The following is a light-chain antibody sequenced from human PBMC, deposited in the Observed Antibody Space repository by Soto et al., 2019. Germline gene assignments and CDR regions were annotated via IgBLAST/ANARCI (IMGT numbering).Light chain of an antibody. CDR3: CSYAGSNTNVV. J-gene: IGLJ2*01. CDR1: SSDVGAYNC. Sequence: QSALTQPRSVSGSPGQSVTISCTGTSSDVGAYNCVSWYQQHPGKAPRLMIYDVTKRPSGVPDRFSGSKSGSTASLTISGLQAEDEADYYCCSYAGSNTNVVFGGGTKLTVL. CDR2: DVT. V-gene: IGLV2-11*01.